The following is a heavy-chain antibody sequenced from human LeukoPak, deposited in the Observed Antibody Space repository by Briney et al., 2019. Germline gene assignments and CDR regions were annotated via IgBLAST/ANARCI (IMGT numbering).Heavy chain of an antibody. V-gene: IGHV4-59*12. D-gene: IGHD4-23*01. J-gene: IGHJ4*02. Sequence: SETLSLTCTVSGGSISSYYWSWIRQPPGKGLEWIGYIYYSGSTNYNPSLKSRVTISVDTSKNQFSLKLSSVTAADTAVYYCARGGGNADFDYWGQGTLVTVSS. CDR1: GGSISSYY. CDR2: IYYSGST. CDR3: ARGGGNADFDY.